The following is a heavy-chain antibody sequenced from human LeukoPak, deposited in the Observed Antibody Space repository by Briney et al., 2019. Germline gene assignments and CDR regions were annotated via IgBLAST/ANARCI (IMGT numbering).Heavy chain of an antibody. CDR1: GGSISDYY. D-gene: IGHD3-10*01. CDR3: AGVFSGRRPFEL. J-gene: IGHJ4*02. V-gene: IGHV4-59*03. Sequence: KSSETLSLTCTVSGGSISDYYWNWLRQPPGKGLEWIGFIYYRGTTNNNPSLKSRVTTSIDTSKKQFSLNLSSVTAADTAIYYCAGVFSGRRPFELWGQGILVTVSS. CDR2: IYYRGTT.